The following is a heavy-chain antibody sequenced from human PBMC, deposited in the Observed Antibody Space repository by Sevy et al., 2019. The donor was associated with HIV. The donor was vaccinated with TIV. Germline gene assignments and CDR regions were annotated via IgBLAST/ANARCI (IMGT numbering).Heavy chain of an antibody. D-gene: IGHD3-3*01. CDR3: SRDRLGITISAGWGGGMDV. CDR1: GFTLSSYG. CDR2: IRYDGSNK. V-gene: IGHV3-33*01. Sequence: GGSLRLSCAASGFTLSSYGMHWVRQAPGKGLEWVAVIRYDGSNKYYADSVKGRFTISRDNSENTLYLQMNSLRAEDTAVYYCSRDRLGITISAGWGGGMDVWGQGTTVTVSS. J-gene: IGHJ6*02.